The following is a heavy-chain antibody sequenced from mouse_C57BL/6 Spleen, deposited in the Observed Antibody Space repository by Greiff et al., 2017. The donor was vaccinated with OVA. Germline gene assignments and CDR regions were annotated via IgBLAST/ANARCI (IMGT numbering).Heavy chain of an antibody. CDR1: GFNIKDDY. CDR3: TTGGSSSWYFDV. J-gene: IGHJ1*03. D-gene: IGHD1-1*01. Sequence: EVQVVESGAELVRPGASVKLSCTASGFNIKDDYMHWVKQRPEQGLEWIGWIDPENGDTEYASKFQGKATITADTSSNTAYLQLSSLTSEDTAVYYCTTGGSSSWYFDVWGTGTTVTVSS. CDR2: IDPENGDT. V-gene: IGHV14-4*01.